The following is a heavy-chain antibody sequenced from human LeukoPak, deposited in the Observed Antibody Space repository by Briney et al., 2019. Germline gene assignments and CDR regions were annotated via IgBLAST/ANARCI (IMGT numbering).Heavy chain of an antibody. J-gene: IGHJ5*02. D-gene: IGHD3-10*01. CDR2: IIPILGIA. CDR1: GGTFSSYA. V-gene: IGHV1-69*04. CDR3: ARGQYYYGSGAPARWFDP. Sequence: GTSVKVSCKASGGTFSSYAISWVRQAPGQGLEWMGRIIPILGIANYAQKFQGRVTITADKSTSTAYMELSSLRSEDTAVYYCARGQYYYGSGAPARWFDPWGQGTLVTVSS.